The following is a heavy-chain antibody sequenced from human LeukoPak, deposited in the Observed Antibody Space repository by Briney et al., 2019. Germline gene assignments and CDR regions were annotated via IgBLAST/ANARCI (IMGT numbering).Heavy chain of an antibody. D-gene: IGHD3-3*01. CDR3: ARGSRTIFGVVTPHGFDY. V-gene: IGHV4-30-2*01. J-gene: IGHJ4*02. Sequence: SETLSLTCAVSGGSISSGGYSWSWIRQPPGKGLEWIGYIYHSGSTNYNPSLKSRVTISVDTSKNQFSLKLSSVTAADTAVYYCARGSRTIFGVVTPHGFDYWGQGTLVTVSS. CDR2: IYHSGST. CDR1: GGSISSGGYS.